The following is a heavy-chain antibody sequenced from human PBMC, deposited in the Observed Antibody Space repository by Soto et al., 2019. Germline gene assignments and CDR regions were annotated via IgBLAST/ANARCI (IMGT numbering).Heavy chain of an antibody. D-gene: IGHD3-10*01. CDR2: MNPNSGNT. Sequence: AASVKVSCKASGYTFTSYDINWVRQATGQGLEWMGWMNPNSGNTGYAQKFQGRVTMTRNTSISTAYMELSSLRSEDTAVYYCAGAITMVRGVIIMFFDYWGQGTLVTVSS. CDR3: AGAITMVRGVIIMFFDY. V-gene: IGHV1-8*01. J-gene: IGHJ4*02. CDR1: GYTFTSYD.